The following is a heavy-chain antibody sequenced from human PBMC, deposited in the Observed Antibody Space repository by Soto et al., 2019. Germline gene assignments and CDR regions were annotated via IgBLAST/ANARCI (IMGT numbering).Heavy chain of an antibody. Sequence: EVQLVESGGGLVKPGGSLRLSCAASGFTFSSYSMNWVRQAPGKGLEWVSSISSSSSYIYYADSVKGRFTISRDNAKNSLYLQMNSLRAEDTAVYYCARLTSDDSSGYYCYWGQGTLVTGSS. CDR3: ARLTSDDSSGYYCY. V-gene: IGHV3-21*01. CDR2: ISSSSSYI. CDR1: GFTFSSYS. J-gene: IGHJ4*02. D-gene: IGHD3-22*01.